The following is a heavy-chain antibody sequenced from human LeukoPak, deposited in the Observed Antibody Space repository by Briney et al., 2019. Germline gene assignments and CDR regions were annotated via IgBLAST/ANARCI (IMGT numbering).Heavy chain of an antibody. CDR2: LYTSGST. D-gene: IGHD3-22*01. CDR1: GGSISSYY. V-gene: IGHV4-4*07. J-gene: IGHJ4*02. CDR3: ARGGSSGYYYG. Sequence: SETLSLTCTVSGGSISSYYWSWIRQPAGKGLEWIGRLYTSGSTNYNPSLKSRVTISVDTSKNQFSLKLTPMTAADTAVYYCARGGSSGYYYGWGQGTLVTVSS.